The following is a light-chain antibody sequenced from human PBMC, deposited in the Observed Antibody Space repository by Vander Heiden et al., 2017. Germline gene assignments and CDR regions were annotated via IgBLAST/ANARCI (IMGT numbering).Light chain of an antibody. Sequence: DIQMTKSPSTLPASVGERVTITCRASQSITTWLAWYQQKPGKAPKLLIYDASNLQSGVPSRFSGSGSGTDFSLTISSLQPDDFATYYCQQYSIDSPTFGQGTKVEI. J-gene: IGKJ1*01. V-gene: IGKV1-5*01. CDR3: QQYSIDSPT. CDR1: QSITTW. CDR2: DAS.